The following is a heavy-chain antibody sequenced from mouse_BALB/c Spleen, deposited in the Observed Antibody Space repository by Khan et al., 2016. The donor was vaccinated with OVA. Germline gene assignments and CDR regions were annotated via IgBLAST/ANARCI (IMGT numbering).Heavy chain of an antibody. Sequence: VQLQQSGAELVRPGASVKLSCKTSGYIFTSYWIHWVKQRSGQGLEWIARIYPGTDNTYYTEKVKDRATLTADKSSRTAYMQLSSLKSEDSAVYFCAREEALYYFDYWGQGTTLTVSS. D-gene: IGHD3-2*02. V-gene: IGHV1S132*01. J-gene: IGHJ2*01. CDR3: AREEALYYFDY. CDR2: IYPGTDNT. CDR1: GYIFTSYW.